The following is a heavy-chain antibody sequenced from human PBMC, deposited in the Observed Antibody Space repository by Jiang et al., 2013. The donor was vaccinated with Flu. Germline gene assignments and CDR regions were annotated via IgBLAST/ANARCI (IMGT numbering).Heavy chain of an antibody. CDR1: IHLQELW. J-gene: IGHJ3*01. CDR2: MVDGYTK. V-gene: IGHV3-33*01. Sequence: QPGTSLRLSWCSVWIHLQELWHALGPPGSRQGAGVGGSFMVDGYTKYYADSVKGRFTISRDNSKNTLYLQMSSLRADDTAMYFCVRDVGDVASPRNDAFDHWGHGTMVSVSS. D-gene: IGHD3-10*01. CDR3: VRDVGDVASPRNDAFDH.